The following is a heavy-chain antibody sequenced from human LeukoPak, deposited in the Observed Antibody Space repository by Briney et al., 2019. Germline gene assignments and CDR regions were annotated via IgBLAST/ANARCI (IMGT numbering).Heavy chain of an antibody. J-gene: IGHJ4*02. D-gene: IGHD3-3*01. Sequence: PSETLSLTCTVSGGSISSSSYYWGWIRQPPGKGLEWIGSIYYSGSTYYNPSLKSRVTISVDTSKNQFSLKLSSVTAADTAVYYCAAPGGDFWSGYYYFDYWGQGTLVTVSS. CDR3: AAPGGDFWSGYYYFDY. CDR2: IYYSGST. CDR1: GGSISSSSYY. V-gene: IGHV4-39*07.